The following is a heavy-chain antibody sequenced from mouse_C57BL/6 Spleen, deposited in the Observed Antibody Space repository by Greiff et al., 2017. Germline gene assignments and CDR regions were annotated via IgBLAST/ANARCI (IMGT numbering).Heavy chain of an antibody. D-gene: IGHD1-1*01. Sequence: VQLQQSGAELVKPGASVKLSCTASGFNIKDYYMHWVKQRTEQGLEWIGRIDPEDGDTKYAPKFQGKATMTADTSSNTAYLQLSSLTSEDNAVCCCARYYGSSILYFGYWGQGTTLTVSS. CDR1: GFNIKDYY. CDR2: IDPEDGDT. CDR3: ARYYGSSILYFGY. V-gene: IGHV14-2*01. J-gene: IGHJ2*01.